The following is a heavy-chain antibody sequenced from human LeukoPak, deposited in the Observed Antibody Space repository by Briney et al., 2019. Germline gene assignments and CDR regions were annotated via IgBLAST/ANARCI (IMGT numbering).Heavy chain of an antibody. Sequence: GGSLRLSCAAFGFTFSDYWIHWVRQATGKGLVWVSLIHSDGGTTNYADSVKGRFTISRDNAKNTVYLQMNSLRVEDTAVYYCARDIYSIAEWGQGTLVTVSS. V-gene: IGHV3-74*01. CDR3: ARDIYSIAE. J-gene: IGHJ4*02. CDR2: IHSDGGTT. CDR1: GFTFSDYW. D-gene: IGHD1-26*01.